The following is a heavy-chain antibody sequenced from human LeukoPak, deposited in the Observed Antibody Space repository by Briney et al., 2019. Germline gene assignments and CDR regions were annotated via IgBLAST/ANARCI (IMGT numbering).Heavy chain of an antibody. Sequence: GGSLRLSCAASGFTFSSYAMSWVRQAPGKGLEWVSGISGSGANTYCADSVKGRFTISRDNSKNTLYLQMNSLRAEDTAVYYCAGASGGLFWGQGTMVTVSS. CDR1: GFTFSSYA. J-gene: IGHJ3*01. CDR3: AGASGGLF. CDR2: ISGSGANT. V-gene: IGHV3-23*01. D-gene: IGHD2-15*01.